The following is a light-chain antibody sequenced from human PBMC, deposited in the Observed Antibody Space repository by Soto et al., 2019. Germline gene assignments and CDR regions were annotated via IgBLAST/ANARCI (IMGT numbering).Light chain of an antibody. CDR1: ESIGDY. Sequence: PGARATLSCWASESIGDYLAWYQQKPGQAPRLLIYGATMRTTGTPDRFSGAGSETHFTLAISRLGPGDFAVYYCQQYVTSPAITFGQGTRLEIK. V-gene: IGKV3-20*01. CDR2: GAT. CDR3: QQYVTSPAIT. J-gene: IGKJ5*01.